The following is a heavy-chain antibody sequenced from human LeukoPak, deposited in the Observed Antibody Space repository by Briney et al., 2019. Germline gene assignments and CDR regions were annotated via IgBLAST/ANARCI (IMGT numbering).Heavy chain of an antibody. CDR3: ARGEYSGNYDC. Sequence: PSGTLSVTSTDPVGSIRSYSSSWIWQPPRKRLEWIGRIYTSGGPDYNPSLKSRVTMSVDTSKNQFSLKLSSVTAADTAVYYCARGEYSGNYDCWGQGTLVTVSS. D-gene: IGHD1-26*01. CDR1: VGSIRSYS. CDR2: IYTSGGP. V-gene: IGHV4-4*07. J-gene: IGHJ4*02.